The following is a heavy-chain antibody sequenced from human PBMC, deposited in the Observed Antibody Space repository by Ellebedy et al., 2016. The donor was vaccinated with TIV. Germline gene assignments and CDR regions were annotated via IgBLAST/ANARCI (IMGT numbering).Heavy chain of an antibody. V-gene: IGHV3-30*02. CDR2: RRFDGSDI. CDR3: AKGVGEKSTIFHYSGIDV. D-gene: IGHD1-26*01. CDR1: GFSFSSYD. Sequence: GESLKISCAASGFSFSSYDRHWIRQAPGKGLEWVASRRFDGSDIYNAEAARGRFLVSRDMSENTLVLEMNKLRAEDTAIYYCAKGVGEKSTIFHYSGIDVWGPGTTVTVSS. J-gene: IGHJ6*02.